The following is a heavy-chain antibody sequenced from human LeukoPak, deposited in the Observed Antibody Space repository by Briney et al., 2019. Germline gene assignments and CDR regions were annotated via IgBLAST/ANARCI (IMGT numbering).Heavy chain of an antibody. Sequence: GGSLRLSCAASGFTFSSYAMSWVRQAPGKGLEWVSAISGSGGSTYYADSVKGRFTISRDNSKNTLYLQMNSLRAEDTAIYYCAKNPRLLLGGYYFDYWGQGTLVTVSS. D-gene: IGHD3-22*01. CDR1: GFTFSSYA. V-gene: IGHV3-23*01. J-gene: IGHJ4*02. CDR3: AKNPRLLLGGYYFDY. CDR2: ISGSGGST.